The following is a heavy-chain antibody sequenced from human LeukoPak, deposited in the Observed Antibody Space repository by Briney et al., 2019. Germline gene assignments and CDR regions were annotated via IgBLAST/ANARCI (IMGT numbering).Heavy chain of an antibody. CDR2: IYYSGST. V-gene: IGHV4-39*07. CDR3: ARAHRGFVTSYDRYYYYMDV. Sequence: SETLSLTCTVSGGFVGRTNYYWGWIRQPPGKGLEWIGSIYYSGSTYYNPSLKTRVTISVDTSKNQFSLKLSSVTAADTAVYYCARAHRGFVTSYDRYYYYMDVWGKGTTVTVSS. CDR1: GGFVGRTNYY. D-gene: IGHD3-22*01. J-gene: IGHJ6*03.